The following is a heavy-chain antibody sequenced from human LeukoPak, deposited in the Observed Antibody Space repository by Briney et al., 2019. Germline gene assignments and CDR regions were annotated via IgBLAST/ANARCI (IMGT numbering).Heavy chain of an antibody. Sequence: GGSLRLSCAASGFTLSNAWMNWVRQAPGKGLEWVGRIKTKSDGGTADYAAPVKGRFTISRDDSQNMLHLQMNSLRAEDTAVYYCARGGPRASGYDTNAPNAYGMDVWGQGTTVTVSS. CDR1: GFTLSNAW. D-gene: IGHD5-12*01. V-gene: IGHV3-15*07. J-gene: IGHJ6*02. CDR3: ARGGPRASGYDTNAPNAYGMDV. CDR2: IKTKSDGGTA.